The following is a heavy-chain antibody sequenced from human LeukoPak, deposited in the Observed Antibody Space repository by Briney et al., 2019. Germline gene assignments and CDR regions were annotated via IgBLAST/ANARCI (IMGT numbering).Heavy chain of an antibody. Sequence: PSETLSLTCTVSGGSISSGSYYWSWIRQPAGKGLEWIGRIYTSGSTNYNPSLKSRVTISVDTSKSQFSLKLSSVTAADTAVYYCARVPYYYDSSGYYDAFDIWGQGTMVTVSS. V-gene: IGHV4-61*02. J-gene: IGHJ3*02. CDR1: GGSISSGSYY. CDR3: ARVPYYYDSSGYYDAFDI. D-gene: IGHD3-22*01. CDR2: IYTSGST.